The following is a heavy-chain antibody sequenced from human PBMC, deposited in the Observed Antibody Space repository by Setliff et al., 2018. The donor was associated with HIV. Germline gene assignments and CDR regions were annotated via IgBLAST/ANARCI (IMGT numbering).Heavy chain of an antibody. V-gene: IGHV4-61*02. CDR1: GGSISSETFY. CDR3: ARASSDIPGVDSNYFDD. J-gene: IGHJ4*02. CDR2: IYTSGP. D-gene: IGHD2-2*01. Sequence: PSETLSLTCTVSGGSISSETFYWSWIRQPAGKGLEWIGRIYTSGPRYNPSLENRVTISVDTSKSQFFLMLSSVTAADTAVYYCARASSDIPGVDSNYFDDWGQGTLVTVSS.